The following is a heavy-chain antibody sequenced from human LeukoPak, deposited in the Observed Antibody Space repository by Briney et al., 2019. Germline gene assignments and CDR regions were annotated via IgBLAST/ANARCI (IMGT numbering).Heavy chain of an antibody. CDR1: GLTVSSNC. CDR2: IYSGGST. D-gene: IGHD3-22*01. J-gene: IGHJ4*02. CDR3: ARRAGDYSHPYDY. Sequence: PGGSLRLSCAPSGLTVSSNCMSWVRQAPGKGLEWVSFIYSGGSTYYTDSVKGRFTISRDNSKNTLYFQMNSLRAEDTAVYYCARRAGDYSHPYDYWGQGILVTVSS. V-gene: IGHV3-53*01.